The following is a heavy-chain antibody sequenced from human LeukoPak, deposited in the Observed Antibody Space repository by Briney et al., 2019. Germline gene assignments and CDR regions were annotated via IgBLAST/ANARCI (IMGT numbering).Heavy chain of an antibody. CDR3: ARTSGDNDGNALYFDY. CDR1: GFTVNRTY. CDR2: IYSGGAT. Sequence: PGGSLRLSCAASGFTVNRTYMSWVRQAPGRGLEWVSVIYSGGATYYSDSVKGRFTISRDNSKNTLYLQMNSLRAEDTAVYYCARTSGDNDGNALYFDYWGQGTLVTVSS. V-gene: IGHV3-66*01. D-gene: IGHD4-23*01. J-gene: IGHJ4*02.